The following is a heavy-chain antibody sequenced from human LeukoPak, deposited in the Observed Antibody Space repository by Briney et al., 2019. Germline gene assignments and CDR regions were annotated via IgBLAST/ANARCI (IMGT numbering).Heavy chain of an antibody. D-gene: IGHD3-3*01. V-gene: IGHV3-21*01. CDR2: ISSSSSYI. J-gene: IGHJ4*02. Sequence: PGGSLRLSCAGSGFTFSSYSMYWVRQAPGKGLEWVSSISSSSSYIYYADSVKGRFTISRDNAKNSLYLQMNSLRAEDTAVYYCAMPGIFLEWLSPHDYGGQGTLVTVSS. CDR1: GFTFSSYS. CDR3: AMPGIFLEWLSPHDY.